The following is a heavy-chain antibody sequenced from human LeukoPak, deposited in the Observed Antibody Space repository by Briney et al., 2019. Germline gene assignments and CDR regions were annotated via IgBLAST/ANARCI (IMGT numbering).Heavy chain of an antibody. CDR1: GFTVSSNY. Sequence: GGSLRLSSAASGFTVSSNYMSWVRQAPGKGLEWVSVIYSGGTTYYADSVKGRFTISRDISKNTLYLQMDSLRVEDTAVYYCARMLISSGYYVDSWGQGTLVTVSS. V-gene: IGHV3-53*01. CDR3: ARMLISSGYYVDS. D-gene: IGHD3-22*01. J-gene: IGHJ4*02. CDR2: IYSGGTT.